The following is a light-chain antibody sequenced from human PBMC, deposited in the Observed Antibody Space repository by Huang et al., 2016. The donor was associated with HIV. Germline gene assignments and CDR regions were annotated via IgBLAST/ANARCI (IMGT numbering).Light chain of an antibody. CDR3: QQYKSWPL. CDR2: GAA. CDR1: QGGDST. J-gene: IGKJ1*01. V-gene: IGKV3-15*01. Sequence: ATRALAPGDTSPHSCRARQGGDSTLAWCQPKPCQAPRLRIYGAATSATGIPARVSGSGSGTEFTLTISSLQSQDFAVYYCQQYKSWPLFGQGTRVEIK.